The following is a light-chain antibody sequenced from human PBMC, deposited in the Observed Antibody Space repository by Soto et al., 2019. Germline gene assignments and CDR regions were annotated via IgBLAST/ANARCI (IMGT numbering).Light chain of an antibody. V-gene: IGKV3-15*01. J-gene: IGKJ1*01. CDR1: QSVSSN. CDR3: LHYNSGTPYT. CDR2: GAS. Sequence: IAMTQSPATLSLSPEQRATHSCRVSQSVSSNLAWYQQKPGHAPRLLIYGASTRATGIPDRFSGSASGTEFTLTISSLQEEDFAVYYCLHYNSGTPYTFGEGTQGVIK.